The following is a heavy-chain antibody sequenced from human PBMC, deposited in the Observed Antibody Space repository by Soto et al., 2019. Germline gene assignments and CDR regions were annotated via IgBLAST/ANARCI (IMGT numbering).Heavy chain of an antibody. CDR3: ARLGVSCSGGSCRYYYYYYGMDV. Sequence: EVQLVESGGGLVQPGGSLRLSCAASGFTFSSYWMSWVRQAPGKGLEWVANIKQDGSEKYYVDSVKGRFTISRDNAKNSLYLQMNSLRAEDTAVDYCARLGVSCSGGSCRYYYYYYGMDVWGQGTTVTVSS. CDR2: IKQDGSEK. CDR1: GFTFSSYW. J-gene: IGHJ6*02. D-gene: IGHD2-15*01. V-gene: IGHV3-7*01.